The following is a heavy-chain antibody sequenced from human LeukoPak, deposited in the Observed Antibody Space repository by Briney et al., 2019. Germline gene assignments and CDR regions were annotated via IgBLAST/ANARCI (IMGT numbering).Heavy chain of an antibody. J-gene: IGHJ4*02. CDR1: GGSISSSSYY. V-gene: IGHV4-39*01. CDR3: ARYSSGWSD. Sequence: IPSETLSLTCTVSGGSISSSSYYWGWIRQPPGKGLEWIGSIYYSGSTYYNPSLKSRVTISVDTSKNQFSLKLSSVTAADTAVYYCARYSSGWSDWGQGTLVTVSS. CDR2: IYYSGST. D-gene: IGHD6-19*01.